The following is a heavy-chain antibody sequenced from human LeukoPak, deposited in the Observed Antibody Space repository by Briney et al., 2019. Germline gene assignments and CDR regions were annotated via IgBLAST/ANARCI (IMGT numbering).Heavy chain of an antibody. J-gene: IGHJ3*02. CDR3: ARDKTHYYDSSCYYPDDFDI. CDR1: VGTFSIYA. CDR2: TIPVFCTA. D-gene: IGHD3-22*01. Sequence: SVTVSCKGSVGTFSIYAISWVRQAPGQGLEWVGGTIPVFCTANYAHKFQGMVTITADKYTSTAYMELSNLRSEDTGAYYCARDKTHYYDSSCYYPDDFDIWGQGTMVTVSS. V-gene: IGHV1-69*06.